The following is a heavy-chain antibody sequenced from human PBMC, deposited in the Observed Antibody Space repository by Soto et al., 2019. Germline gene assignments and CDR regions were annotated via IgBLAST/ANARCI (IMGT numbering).Heavy chain of an antibody. CDR3: AREGYYYDSSGYSHFDY. J-gene: IGHJ4*02. CDR1: GYTFTSYG. CDR2: ISAYNGNT. Sequence: ASVKVSCKASGYTFTSYGISWVRQAPGQGLEWMGWISAYNGNTNYAQKLQGRVTMTTDTSTSTAYMELRSLRSGDTAVYYCAREGYYYDSSGYSHFDYWGQGTLVTVSS. V-gene: IGHV1-18*04. D-gene: IGHD3-22*01.